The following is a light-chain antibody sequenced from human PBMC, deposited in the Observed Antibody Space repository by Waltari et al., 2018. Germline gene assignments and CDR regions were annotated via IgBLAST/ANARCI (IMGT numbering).Light chain of an antibody. CDR2: WAS. CDR1: QSILYSPNNKNP. V-gene: IGKV4-1*01. CDR3: QQYYSVPRT. J-gene: IGKJ2*01. Sequence: DIVMTHSPDSLAASLGESATITCKSSQSILYSPNNKNPLAWYQQKPGQPPKLLIYWASTRESGVPERFSGSGSGTDFTLTISSLQAEDAAVYYCQQYYSVPRTFGQGTKLEI.